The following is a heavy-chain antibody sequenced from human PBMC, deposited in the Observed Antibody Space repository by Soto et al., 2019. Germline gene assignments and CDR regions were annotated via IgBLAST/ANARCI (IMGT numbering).Heavy chain of an antibody. V-gene: IGHV1-24*01. D-gene: IGHD3-22*01. CDR3: AKTVVITPFHYYYGMDV. CDR2: FDPEDGET. J-gene: IGHJ6*02. Sequence: RASVKVSCKVSGYTLTELSMHWVRQAPGKGLEWMGGFDPEDGETIYAQKFQGRVTMTEDTSTDTAYMELSSLRSEDTAVYYCAKTVVITPFHYYYGMDVWGQGTTVTVSS. CDR1: GYTLTELS.